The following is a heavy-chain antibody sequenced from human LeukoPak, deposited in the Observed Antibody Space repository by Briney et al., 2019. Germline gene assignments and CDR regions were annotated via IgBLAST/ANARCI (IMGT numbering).Heavy chain of an antibody. Sequence: GGSLRLSCAASGFTFSDYYMSWIHQAPGKGLEWVSYISSSGSTIYYADSVKGRFTISRDNAKNSLYLQMNSLRAEDTAVYYCARALYYDSSGYLYYFDYWGQGTLVTVSS. D-gene: IGHD3-22*01. V-gene: IGHV3-11*01. CDR2: ISSSGSTI. CDR1: GFTFSDYY. J-gene: IGHJ4*02. CDR3: ARALYYDSSGYLYYFDY.